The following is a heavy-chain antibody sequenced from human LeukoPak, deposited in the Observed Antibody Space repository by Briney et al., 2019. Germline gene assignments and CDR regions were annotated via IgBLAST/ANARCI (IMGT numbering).Heavy chain of an antibody. J-gene: IGHJ5*02. D-gene: IGHD4-17*01. CDR3: ARPNYGDYWFDP. CDR2: ISGSGGST. Sequence: GGSLRLSCAASGFTFSSYGMSWVRQAPGKWLEWVSAISGSGGSTYYADSVKGRFTISRDNSKNTLYLQMNSLRAEDTAVYYCARPNYGDYWFDPWGQGTLVTVSS. V-gene: IGHV3-23*01. CDR1: GFTFSSYG.